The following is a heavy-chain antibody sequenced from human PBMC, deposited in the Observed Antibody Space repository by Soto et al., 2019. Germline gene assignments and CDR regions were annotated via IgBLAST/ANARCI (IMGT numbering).Heavy chain of an antibody. V-gene: IGHV3-33*01. D-gene: IGHD5-18*01. CDR3: ARYGARWIQYALGAFDI. CDR1: GFTFSSYG. CDR2: IWYDGSNK. Sequence: GGSLRLSCAASGFTFSSYGMHWVRQAPGKGLEWVAVIWYDGSNKYYADSVKGRFTISRDNSKNTLYLQMNSLRAEDTAVYYCARYGARWIQYALGAFDIWGQGTMVTVSS. J-gene: IGHJ3*02.